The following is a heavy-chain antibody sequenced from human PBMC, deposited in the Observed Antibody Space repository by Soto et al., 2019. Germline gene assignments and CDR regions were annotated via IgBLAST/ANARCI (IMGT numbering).Heavy chain of an antibody. Sequence: GGSLRLSCAASGFTFSSYSMNWVRQAPGKGLEWVSSISSSSSYIYYADSVKGRFTISRDNAKNSLYLQMNRLRAEDTAVYYCARADYGDDGWFDPWGQGTLVTVSS. CDR2: ISSSSSYI. CDR1: GFTFSSYS. J-gene: IGHJ5*02. D-gene: IGHD4-17*01. V-gene: IGHV3-21*01. CDR3: ARADYGDDGWFDP.